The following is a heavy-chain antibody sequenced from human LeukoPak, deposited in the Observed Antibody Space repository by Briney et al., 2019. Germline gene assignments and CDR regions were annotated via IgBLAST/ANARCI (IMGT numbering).Heavy chain of an antibody. CDR3: AKDLYDFRDSFLDY. Sequence: GGSLRLSCAASGFTFSSYAMSWVRQAPGKGLEWISAISGSGGSTYYADSVKGRFTISRDNSKNTLYLQMNSLRAEDTATYYCAKDLYDFRDSFLDYGSQGTLVTVSS. V-gene: IGHV3-23*01. CDR2: ISGSGGST. J-gene: IGHJ4*02. CDR1: GFTFSSYA. D-gene: IGHD3-16*01.